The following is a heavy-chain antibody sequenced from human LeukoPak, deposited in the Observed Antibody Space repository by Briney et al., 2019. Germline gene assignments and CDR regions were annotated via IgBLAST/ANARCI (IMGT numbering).Heavy chain of an antibody. Sequence: GGSLRLSCAASGFTFSSYEMNWVRQAPGKGLEWVSSISNTGNHIYYADSVKGRFTISRDNAKNSLYLQMNSLRAEDTAVYYCAKVGRSGYYFFDYWGQGTLVTVSS. CDR1: GFTFSSYE. J-gene: IGHJ4*02. D-gene: IGHD3-22*01. V-gene: IGHV3-21*06. CDR3: AKVGRSGYYFFDY. CDR2: ISNTGNHI.